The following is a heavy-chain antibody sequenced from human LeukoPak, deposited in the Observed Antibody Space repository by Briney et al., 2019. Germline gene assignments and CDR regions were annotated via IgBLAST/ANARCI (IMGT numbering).Heavy chain of an antibody. CDR3: ARARDPFHTGSSETAY. CDR2: ISSYNGNT. CDR1: GYTFTSYG. D-gene: IGHD1-26*01. J-gene: IGHJ4*02. V-gene: IGHV1-18*01. Sequence: AAVKVSCKSSGYTFTSYGSSWVRQAPGQGREGMGWISSYNGNTNYAQKLQGRVTMTTDTSTSTAYMELRSLRSDDTAVYYCARARDPFHTGSSETAYWGQGTLVTVSS.